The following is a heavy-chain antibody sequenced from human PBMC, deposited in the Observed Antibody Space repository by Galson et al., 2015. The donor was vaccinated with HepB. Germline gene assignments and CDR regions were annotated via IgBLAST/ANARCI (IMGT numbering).Heavy chain of an antibody. Sequence: CAISGDSVSSNSTAWNWIRQSPSRGLEWLGKTFYRSKWYHESAVSVRSRMTFYPDTSKNQLSLQLKSVTPEDTAVYYCTRGILASGNDHWGQGTLVTVSS. J-gene: IGHJ5*02. V-gene: IGHV6-1*01. CDR3: TRGILASGNDH. D-gene: IGHD6-13*01. CDR1: GDSVSSNSTA. CDR2: TFYRSKWYH.